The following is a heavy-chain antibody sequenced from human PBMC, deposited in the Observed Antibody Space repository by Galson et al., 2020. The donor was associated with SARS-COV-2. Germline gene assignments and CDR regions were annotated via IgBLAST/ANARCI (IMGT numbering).Heavy chain of an antibody. CDR3: ARGNEFRPYSAFKN. D-gene: IGHD1-26*01. V-gene: IGHV4-38-2*01. J-gene: IGHJ4*02. Sequence: SETLSLTCAVSGYSISSGYHWGWIRQPPGKGLECIGRIYHSGNTYYNPSLESRVTISVDTSKNQFSLKLRSVTAADTAVYYCARGNEFRPYSAFKNWGQGILVTVSS. CDR2: IYHSGNT. CDR1: GYSISSGYH.